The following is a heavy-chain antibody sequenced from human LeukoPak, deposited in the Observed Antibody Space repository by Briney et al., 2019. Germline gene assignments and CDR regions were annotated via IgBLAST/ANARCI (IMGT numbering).Heavy chain of an antibody. J-gene: IGHJ4*02. Sequence: PGGSLRLSCVASGFTFSSSKINWVRQAPGKGLEWISYISSTSSDIDYADSVKGRFTISRDNAQNSLYLQMTSLTAEDTAMYYCARVGYSSGWPTFDYWGPGTLVTVSS. D-gene: IGHD6-19*01. CDR3: ARVGYSSGWPTFDY. CDR2: ISSTSSDI. V-gene: IGHV3-48*01. CDR1: GFTFSSSK.